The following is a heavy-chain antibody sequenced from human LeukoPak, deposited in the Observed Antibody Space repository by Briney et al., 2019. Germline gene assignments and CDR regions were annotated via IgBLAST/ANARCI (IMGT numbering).Heavy chain of an antibody. Sequence: PSETLSLTCTVSGGSISSYYWSWIRQPPGKGLEWIGYIYYSGSTNYNPSLKSRVTISVDTSKNQFSLKLSSVTAADTAVYYCARGAQLGPYNWFDPWGQGTLVTVSS. CDR3: ARGAQLGPYNWFDP. D-gene: IGHD7-27*01. CDR2: IYYSGST. J-gene: IGHJ5*02. V-gene: IGHV4-59*08. CDR1: GGSISSYY.